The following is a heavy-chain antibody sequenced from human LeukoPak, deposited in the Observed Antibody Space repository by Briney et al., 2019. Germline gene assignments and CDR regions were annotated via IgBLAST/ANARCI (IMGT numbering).Heavy chain of an antibody. CDR3: ARDKIVGATLLDY. D-gene: IGHD1-26*01. CDR1: GFTFSSYW. CDR2: IKQDGGEK. Sequence: PGGSLRLSCAASGFTFSSYWMSWVRQAPGKGLEWVANIKQDGGEKYFVDSVRGRFTISRDNAKNLLYLQMDGLRAEDAALYYCARDKIVGATLLDYWGQGTQVTVSS. V-gene: IGHV3-7*01. J-gene: IGHJ4*02.